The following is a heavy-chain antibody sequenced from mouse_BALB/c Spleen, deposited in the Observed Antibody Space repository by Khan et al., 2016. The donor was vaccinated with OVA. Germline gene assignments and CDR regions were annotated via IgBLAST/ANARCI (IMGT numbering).Heavy chain of an antibody. J-gene: IGHJ2*02. Sequence: QVQLKQSGPELVRPGVSVKISYKGSGYTFTDYAMYWVKQRHAKSLEWIGLISAYSGNTNYNQKFKGKATMTVDKSSSTAYMELARLTSEDSAIXYCARPAYDGYYDYWGQGTSLTVSS. D-gene: IGHD2-3*01. CDR3: ARPAYDGYYDY. CDR2: ISAYSGNT. V-gene: IGHV1S137*01. CDR1: GYTFTDYA.